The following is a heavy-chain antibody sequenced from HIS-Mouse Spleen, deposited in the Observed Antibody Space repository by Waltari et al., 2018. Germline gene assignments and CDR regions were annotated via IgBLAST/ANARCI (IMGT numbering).Heavy chain of an antibody. J-gene: IGHJ2*01. CDR1: GGSISSSSYY. V-gene: IGHV4-39*07. D-gene: IGHD6-13*01. CDR2: IYYSGST. Sequence: QLQLQESGPGLVKPSETLSPTCTVSGGSISSSSYYSGWIRQPPGTGLEWIGSIYYSGSTYYNPSLKSRVTISVDTSKNQFSLKLSSVTAADTAVYYCAREIPYSSSWYDWYFDLWGRGTLVTVSS. CDR3: AREIPYSSSWYDWYFDL.